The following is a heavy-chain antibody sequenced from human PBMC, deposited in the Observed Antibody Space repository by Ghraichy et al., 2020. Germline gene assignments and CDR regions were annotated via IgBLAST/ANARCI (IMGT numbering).Heavy chain of an antibody. CDR3: ARVCVGVVMNNPDHHYGMDV. Sequence: SETLSLTCTVSGDSINSNSYYCGWIRQAPGKGLEWIGNIYYSGSTFYSPSLKSRVIISLDTSKRQFSLTLSSVTAADTAVYYCARVCVGVVMNNPDHHYGMDVWGQGTTVTVSS. J-gene: IGHJ6*02. CDR1: GDSINSNSYY. D-gene: IGHD1/OR15-1a*01. V-gene: IGHV4-39*07. CDR2: IYYSGST.